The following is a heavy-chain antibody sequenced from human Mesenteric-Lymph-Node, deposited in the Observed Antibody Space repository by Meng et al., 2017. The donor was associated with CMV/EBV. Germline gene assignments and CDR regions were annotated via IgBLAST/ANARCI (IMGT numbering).Heavy chain of an antibody. CDR2: INHSGST. D-gene: IGHD4-23*01. CDR3: ARHQRWLKSEGGFNY. V-gene: IGHV4-34*01. Sequence: QVQLQQCGAGLFKPSETLSLTCAVYGGSFSGYYWSWIRQPPGKGLEWIGEINHSGSTNYNPSLKSRVTISVDTSKNQFSLKLSSVTAADTAVYYCARHQRWLKSEGGFNYWGQGTLVTVSS. J-gene: IGHJ4*02. CDR1: GGSFSGYY.